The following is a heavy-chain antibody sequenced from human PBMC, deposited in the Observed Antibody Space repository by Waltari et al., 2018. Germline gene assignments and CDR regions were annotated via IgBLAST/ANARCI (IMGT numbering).Heavy chain of an antibody. CDR3: AGWDATRAFRI. CDR2: IRSDGGNK. Sequence: QVQLVESGGGVVQPGGSLRLSCAASGFDLSRSGMHWVRQAPGGGLGWVAYIRSDGGNKYYGDSVKGRFTISRDESKSTLYLQMDSLRSEDTAVYYCAGWDATRAFRIWGQGTMVIVSS. J-gene: IGHJ3*01. D-gene: IGHD2-15*01. V-gene: IGHV3-30*02. CDR1: GFDLSRSG.